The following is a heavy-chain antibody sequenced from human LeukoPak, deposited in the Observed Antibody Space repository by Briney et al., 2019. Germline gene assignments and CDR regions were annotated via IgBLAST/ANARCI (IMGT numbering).Heavy chain of an antibody. D-gene: IGHD6-19*01. V-gene: IGHV3-30*04. CDR2: ISYDGSNK. Sequence: GGSLRLSCAASGFTFSSYAMHWVRQAPGKGLEWVAVISYDGSNKYYADSVKGRFTISRDNSKNTLYLQMNSLRAEDTAVYYCARGGGYSSGWNDYWGQGTLVTVSS. J-gene: IGHJ4*02. CDR1: GFTFSSYA. CDR3: ARGGGYSSGWNDY.